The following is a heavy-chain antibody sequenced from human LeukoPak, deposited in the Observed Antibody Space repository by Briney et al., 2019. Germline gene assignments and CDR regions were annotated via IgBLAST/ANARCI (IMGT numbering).Heavy chain of an antibody. V-gene: IGHV1-18*01. Sequence: ASVKVSCKASGYTFTSYGISWVRQAPGQGLEWMGWISAYNGNTNYAQKLQGRVTMTTGTSTSTAYMELRSLRSDDTAVYYCARDTPIAATKKIWFDPWGQGTLVTVSS. CDR2: ISAYNGNT. CDR1: GYTFTSYG. D-gene: IGHD6-13*01. CDR3: ARDTPIAATKKIWFDP. J-gene: IGHJ5*02.